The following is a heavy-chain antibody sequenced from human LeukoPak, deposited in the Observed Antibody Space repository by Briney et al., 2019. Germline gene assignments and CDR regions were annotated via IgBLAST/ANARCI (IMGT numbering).Heavy chain of an antibody. CDR3: VRASGWYRFFY. CDR2: IKEDGSQK. J-gene: IGHJ4*02. Sequence: GGSLRLSCAASGFTFDNYWMTWVRQAPGKGLEWVGMIKEDGSQKYYVDSVRGRFTISRDNAKNSLYLEMNSLRAEDAAVYYCVRASGWYRFFYWGQGTLVTVSS. D-gene: IGHD6-13*01. CDR1: GFTFDNYW. V-gene: IGHV3-7*03.